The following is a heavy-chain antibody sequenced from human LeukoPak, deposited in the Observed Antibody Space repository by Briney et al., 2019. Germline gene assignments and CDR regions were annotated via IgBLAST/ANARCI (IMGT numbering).Heavy chain of an antibody. CDR1: GFTFTGFA. CDR2: IGGSSGST. Sequence: GGSLRLSCAASGFTFTGFAMSWVRQAPGKGPEWVSRIGGSSGSTYYADSVKGRFTISRDNSKKTLYLQMNSLRVEDTAIYYCARKTSGPNPFDFWGQGTLVTVSS. CDR3: ARKTSGPNPFDF. V-gene: IGHV3-23*01. D-gene: IGHD2-8*01. J-gene: IGHJ4*02.